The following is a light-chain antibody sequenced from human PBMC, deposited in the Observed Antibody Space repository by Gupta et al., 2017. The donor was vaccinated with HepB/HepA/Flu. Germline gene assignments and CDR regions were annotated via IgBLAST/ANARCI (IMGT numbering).Light chain of an antibody. V-gene: IGLV1-51*02. Sequence: QSVLTQPPSVSAAAGQKVTISCSGSSSNIGNNYVSWYQQIPGTAPKLLIYESNKRPSEIPDRFSASKSGTSATLGITGLQTGDEADYYCGTWDNSLRGGVFGTGTKVTVL. CDR1: SSNIGNNY. CDR2: ESN. J-gene: IGLJ1*01. CDR3: GTWDNSLRGGV.